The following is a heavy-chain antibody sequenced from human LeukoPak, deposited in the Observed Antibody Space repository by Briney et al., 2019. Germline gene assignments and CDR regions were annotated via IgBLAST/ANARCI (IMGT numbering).Heavy chain of an antibody. CDR3: ARQTGSGLFSLP. CDR2: IYFSGGT. D-gene: IGHD3-10*01. V-gene: IGHV4-39*01. J-gene: IGHJ4*02. CDR1: GGSISSSSDY. Sequence: SETLSLTCTVSGGSISSSSDYWGWIRQPPGKGLEWIGSIYFSGGTYYNASLKSRVTISVDTSKNQFSLKLSSVTAADTAVYYCARQTGSGLFSLPGGQGTLVTVSS.